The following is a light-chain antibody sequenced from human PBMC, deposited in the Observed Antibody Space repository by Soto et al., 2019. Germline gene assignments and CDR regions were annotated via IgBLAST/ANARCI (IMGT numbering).Light chain of an antibody. CDR2: DNS. CDR3: ATWDSSLKAVV. V-gene: IGLV1-51*01. CDR1: YSNIGTNF. J-gene: IGLJ2*01. Sequence: QSVLTQSSSVSEAAGQKVTFSCSGSYSNIGTNFVSWFQHFPGSAPKLLIYDNSQRPSGIPDRFSGSRSGSSATLGITGLQTGDEADYYCATWDSSLKAVVFGGGTKLTVL.